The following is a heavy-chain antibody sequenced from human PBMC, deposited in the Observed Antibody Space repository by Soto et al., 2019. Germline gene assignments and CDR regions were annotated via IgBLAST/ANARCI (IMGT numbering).Heavy chain of an antibody. Sequence: SVKVSCKASGFTFTSSAVQWVRQARGQRLEWIGWIVVGSGNTNYAQKFQERVTITRDMSTSTAYMELSSLRSEDTAVYYCAAVGGGSYCTNGVCYEDYYYGMDVWGQGTTVTVSS. CDR3: AAVGGGSYCTNGVCYEDYYYGMDV. CDR1: GFTFTSSA. CDR2: IVVGSGNT. V-gene: IGHV1-58*01. J-gene: IGHJ6*02. D-gene: IGHD2-8*01.